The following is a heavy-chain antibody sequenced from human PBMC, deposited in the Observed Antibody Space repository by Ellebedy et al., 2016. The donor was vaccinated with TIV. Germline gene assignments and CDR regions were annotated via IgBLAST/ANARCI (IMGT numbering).Heavy chain of an antibody. V-gene: IGHV3-74*01. CDR2: INSAGTTI. D-gene: IGHD3-10*01. Sequence: GESLKISXSASGFTLSSYWMHWVRQAPGKGPVWVSRINSAGTTINYADSVKGRFTISRDIARNTLYLQMNSLRAEDTAVYYCARALGSWGSEIHRDKWGQGTLVTVSS. CDR1: GFTLSSYW. CDR3: ARALGSWGSEIHRDK. J-gene: IGHJ4*02.